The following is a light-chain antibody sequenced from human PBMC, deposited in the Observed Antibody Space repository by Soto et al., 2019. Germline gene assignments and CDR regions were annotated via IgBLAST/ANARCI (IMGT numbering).Light chain of an antibody. V-gene: IGKV1-39*01. CDR1: QTISSNY. CDR3: QLSFDRSCT. Sequence: DIQMTQSPSSLSASVGDRVSITCRTSQTISSNYLNWYQQKPGKAPKLLLYAASILQGGVPSRFTGGGSGIDFALTISSLQPEDFAIYYCQLSFDRSCTFGQGTKVE. CDR2: AAS. J-gene: IGKJ2*02.